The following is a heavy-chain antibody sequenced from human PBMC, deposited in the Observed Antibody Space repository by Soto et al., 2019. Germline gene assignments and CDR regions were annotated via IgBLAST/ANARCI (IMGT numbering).Heavy chain of an antibody. V-gene: IGHV3-73*01. CDR1: GFPFSGSA. Sequence: GGSLRLSCAAPGFPFSGSALHWVPQASGKGLEWVGRIRSKANSYATAYAASVKGRFTISRDDSKNTAYLQMNSLKTEDTAVYYCTRQTTYYYDSSGYHEFDYWGQGT. J-gene: IGHJ4*02. CDR3: TRQTTYYYDSSGYHEFDY. D-gene: IGHD3-22*01. CDR2: IRSKANSYAT.